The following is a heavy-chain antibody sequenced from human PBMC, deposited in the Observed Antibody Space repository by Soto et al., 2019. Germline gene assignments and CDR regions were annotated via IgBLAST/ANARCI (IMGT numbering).Heavy chain of an antibody. D-gene: IGHD3-22*01. CDR2: IVVGSGNT. J-gene: IGHJ3*02. Sequence: SVKVSCKASGFTFTSSAVQWVRQARGQRLEWIGWIVVGSGNTNYAQKFQERVTITRDMSTSTAYMELSSLRSEGTAVYYCAADLPYYYDSSGFAFDIWGQGTMVTVSS. CDR3: AADLPYYYDSSGFAFDI. V-gene: IGHV1-58*01. CDR1: GFTFTSSA.